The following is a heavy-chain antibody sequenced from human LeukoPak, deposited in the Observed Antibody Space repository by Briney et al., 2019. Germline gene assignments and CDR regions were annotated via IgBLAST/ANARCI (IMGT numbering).Heavy chain of an antibody. CDR3: ARRGYGGFLDWFDP. Sequence: PSETLSLTCTVSGGSISSSTHYWGWIRQPPGKGLEWIVSIYYSGSTYYNPSLKSRVSISVDTSKNQFSLKLSSVTAADTAVYYCARRGYGGFLDWFDPWGQGILVTGSS. D-gene: IGHD4-23*01. V-gene: IGHV4-39*01. CDR1: GGSISSSTHY. CDR2: IYYSGST. J-gene: IGHJ5*02.